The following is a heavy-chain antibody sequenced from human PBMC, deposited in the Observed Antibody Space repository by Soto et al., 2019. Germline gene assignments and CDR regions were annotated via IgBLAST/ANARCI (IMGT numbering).Heavy chain of an antibody. J-gene: IGHJ4*02. D-gene: IGHD5-18*01. CDR2: IYWNDDK. Sequence: QITLKESGPTLVKPTQTLTLTCTFSGFSLSTSGVGVGWIRQPPGKALEWLALIYWNDDKRYSPSLKSMLTITKDTPKNQVVLTMTNMDPVDTATYYCAHRYSYGPFDYWGQGTLVTVSS. CDR3: AHRYSYGPFDY. V-gene: IGHV2-5*01. CDR1: GFSLSTSGVG.